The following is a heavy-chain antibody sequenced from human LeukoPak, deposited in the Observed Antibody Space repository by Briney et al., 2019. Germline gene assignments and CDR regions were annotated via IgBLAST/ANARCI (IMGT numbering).Heavy chain of an antibody. CDR2: ISYDGSNK. CDR1: GFTFSSYA. J-gene: IGHJ4*02. CDR3: ARDRGSSGHKPYDY. V-gene: IGHV3-30*04. D-gene: IGHD6-19*01. Sequence: PGGSLRLSCAASGFTFSSYAMHWVRQAPGKGLEWVAVISYDGSNKYYADSVKGRFTISRDNSKNTLYLQMNSLRAEDTAVYCCARDRGSSGHKPYDYWGQGTLVTVSS.